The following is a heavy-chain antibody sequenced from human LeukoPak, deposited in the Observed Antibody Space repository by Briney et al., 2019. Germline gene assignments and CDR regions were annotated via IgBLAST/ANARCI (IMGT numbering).Heavy chain of an antibody. CDR2: MNPNSGST. D-gene: IGHD7-27*01. V-gene: IGHV1-8*01. Sequence: ASVKVSCKTSGYLFTSYDINWVRQASGQGLEWMGWMNPNSGSTGYAQKFQGRLSMPRNVATRTALMELTGLRPEDTAIYYCVRGPDGEFDSWGQGTLVTVSS. CDR1: GYLFTSYD. J-gene: IGHJ4*02. CDR3: VRGPDGEFDS.